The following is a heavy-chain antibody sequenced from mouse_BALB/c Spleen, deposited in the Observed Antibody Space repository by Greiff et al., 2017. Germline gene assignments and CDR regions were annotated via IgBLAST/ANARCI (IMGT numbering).Heavy chain of an antibody. CDR3: ARGTTRDDFDY. D-gene: IGHD1-1*01. V-gene: IGHV5-17*02. CDR1: GFTFSSFG. Sequence: DVLLVESGGGLVQPGGSRKLSCAASGFTFSSFGMHWVRQAPEKGLEWVAYISRGSSTIYYADTVKDRFTISRDNPKNTLFLQMTSLTSEDTAMYYCARGTTRDDFDYWGQGTTLTVSS. CDR2: ISRGSSTI. J-gene: IGHJ2*01.